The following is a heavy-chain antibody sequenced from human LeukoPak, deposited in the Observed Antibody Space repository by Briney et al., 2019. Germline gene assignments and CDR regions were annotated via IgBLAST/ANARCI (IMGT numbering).Heavy chain of an antibody. CDR3: AGALRFLEWLSPSGAFDI. Sequence: ASVKVSCKASGGTFSSYTISWVRQAPGQGLEWMGRIIPILGIANYAQKFQGRVTITADKSTSTAYMELSSLRSEDTAVYYCAGALRFLEWLSPSGAFDIWGQGTMVTVSS. J-gene: IGHJ3*02. CDR2: IIPILGIA. D-gene: IGHD3-3*01. CDR1: GGTFSSYT. V-gene: IGHV1-69*02.